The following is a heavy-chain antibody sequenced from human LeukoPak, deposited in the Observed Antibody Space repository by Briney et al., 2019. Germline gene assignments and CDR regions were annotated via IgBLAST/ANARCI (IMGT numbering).Heavy chain of an antibody. V-gene: IGHV4-39*07. Sequence: TSETLSLTCTVSGGSVSSSTYYWGWIRQPPGKGLEWIGSIYYSGSTYYSPSLKSRVTISVDTSKNQFSLKLSSVTAADTAVYYCARDDSSGYSFDYWGQGTLVTVSS. J-gene: IGHJ4*02. CDR3: ARDDSSGYSFDY. CDR2: IYYSGST. CDR1: GGSVSSSTYY. D-gene: IGHD3-22*01.